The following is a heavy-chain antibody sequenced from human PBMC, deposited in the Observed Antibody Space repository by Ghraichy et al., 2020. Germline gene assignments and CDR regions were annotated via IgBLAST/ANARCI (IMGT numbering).Heavy chain of an antibody. V-gene: IGHV3-48*02. CDR1: GFTFSSYS. CDR3: AREVPRYNWKMYYYYGMDV. J-gene: IGHJ6*02. Sequence: GGSLRLSCAASGFTFSSYSMNWVRQAPGKGLEWVSYISSSSSTIYYADSVKGRFTISRDNAKNSLYLQMNSLRDEDTAVYYCAREVPRYNWKMYYYYGMDVWGQGTTVTVSS. CDR2: ISSSSSTI. D-gene: IGHD1-20*01.